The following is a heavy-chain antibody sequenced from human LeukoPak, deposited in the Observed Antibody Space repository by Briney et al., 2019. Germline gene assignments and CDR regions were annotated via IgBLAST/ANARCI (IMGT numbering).Heavy chain of an antibody. V-gene: IGHV3-9*01. CDR2: ISWNNGSI. CDR3: AKDPYRFGELSLYYFDY. J-gene: IGHJ4*02. D-gene: IGHD3-10*01. Sequence: GGSLRLSCAASGFTFDDYAMHWVRQAPGKGLEWVSGISWNNGSIGYADSVKGRFTISRDNAKNSLYLQMNSLRAEDTALYYCAKDPYRFGELSLYYFDYWGQGTLVTVSS. CDR1: GFTFDDYA.